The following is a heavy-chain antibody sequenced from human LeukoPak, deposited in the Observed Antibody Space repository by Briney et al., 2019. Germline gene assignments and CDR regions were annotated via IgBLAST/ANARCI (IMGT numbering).Heavy chain of an antibody. V-gene: IGHV3-33*01. Sequence: GGSLRLSCAVFGFTFSSYGMHWVRQAPGKGLEWVALIWYDGSKKYYADSVKGRFTISRDDSKSTLYLQMNSLRAEDTAVYYCARGPATVTSYFDYWGQGTLVTVSS. J-gene: IGHJ4*02. CDR2: IWYDGSKK. CDR3: ARGPATVTSYFDY. D-gene: IGHD4-17*01. CDR1: GFTFSSYG.